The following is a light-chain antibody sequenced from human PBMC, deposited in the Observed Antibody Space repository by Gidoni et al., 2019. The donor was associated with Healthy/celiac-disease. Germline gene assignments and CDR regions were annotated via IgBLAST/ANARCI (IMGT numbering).Light chain of an antibody. CDR3: QQYGSSPGT. J-gene: IGKJ2*01. V-gene: IGKV3-20*01. CDR2: GAS. CDR1: QIVSSSY. Sequence: VLTHSSGTLSLYPGQRATLPCRASQIVSSSYLAWYQQKPGQAPRLLSYGASSRDTGIPDRFSGSGAGTDFTLTISRLEPEDFAVYYCQQYGSSPGTFGQXTKLEIK.